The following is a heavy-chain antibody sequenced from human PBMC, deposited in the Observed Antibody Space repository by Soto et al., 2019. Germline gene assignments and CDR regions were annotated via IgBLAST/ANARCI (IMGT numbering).Heavy chain of an antibody. J-gene: IGHJ4*02. CDR3: AREEIAVAGTVFDY. V-gene: IGHV3-48*02. CDR2: ISSSSSTI. CDR1: GFTFSSYS. D-gene: IGHD6-19*01. Sequence: EVQLVESGGGLVQPGGSLRLSCAASGFTFSSYSMNWVRQAPGKGLEWVSYISSSSSTIYYADSVKGRFTISRDNAKNSLYLQMNSRRDEDTAVYYCAREEIAVAGTVFDYWGQGTLVTVSS.